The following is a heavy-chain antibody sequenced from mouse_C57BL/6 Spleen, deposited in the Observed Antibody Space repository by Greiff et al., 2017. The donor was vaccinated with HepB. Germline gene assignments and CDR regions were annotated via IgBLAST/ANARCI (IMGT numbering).Heavy chain of an antibody. CDR1: GYTFTSYW. CDR2: IDPSDSYT. D-gene: IGHD1-1*01. J-gene: IGHJ3*01. Sequence: QVQLQQPGAELVMPGASVKLSCKASGYTFTSYWMHWVKQRPGQGLEWIGEIDPSDSYTNYNQKFKGKSTLTVDKSSSTAHMQLSSLTSEDSAVYYCARLPYGSSYTWFAYWGQGTLVTVSA. V-gene: IGHV1-69*01. CDR3: ARLPYGSSYTWFAY.